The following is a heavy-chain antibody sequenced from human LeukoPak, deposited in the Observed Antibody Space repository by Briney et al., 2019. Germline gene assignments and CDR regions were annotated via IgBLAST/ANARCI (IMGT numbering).Heavy chain of an antibody. J-gene: IGHJ4*02. CDR3: ARGVRAAAGAFDY. V-gene: IGHV1-8*01. Sequence: ASVKVSCKASGYTFTCYDINWVRQATGQGLEWMGWMNPNSGNTGYAQKFQGRVTMTRNTSISTAYMELSSLRSEDTAVYYCARGVRAAAGAFDYWGQGTLVTVSS. CDR1: GYTFTCYD. D-gene: IGHD6-13*01. CDR2: MNPNSGNT.